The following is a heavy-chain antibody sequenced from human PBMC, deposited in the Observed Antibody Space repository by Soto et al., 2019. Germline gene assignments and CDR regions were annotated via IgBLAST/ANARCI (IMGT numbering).Heavy chain of an antibody. CDR3: ERARYAVDWFDP. Sequence: SETLSLTCAVSGYSISSGYYWGWIRQPPGKGLEWIGSIYHSGSTYYNPSLKSRVTISVDTSKNQFSLKLSSVTAADTAVYYCERARYAVDWFDPWGQGTLVTVSS. J-gene: IGHJ5*02. V-gene: IGHV4-38-2*01. CDR1: GYSISSGYY. D-gene: IGHD5-18*01. CDR2: IYHSGST.